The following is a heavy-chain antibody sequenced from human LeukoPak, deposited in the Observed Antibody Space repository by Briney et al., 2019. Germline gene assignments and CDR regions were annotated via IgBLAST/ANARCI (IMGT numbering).Heavy chain of an antibody. CDR2: LSYSGST. CDR3: AGITMVRGVSGY. CDR1: GGSISSSSYY. V-gene: IGHV4-39*07. D-gene: IGHD3-10*01. Sequence: SETLSLTCTVSGGSISSSSYYWGWIRQPPGKGLEWIGSLSYSGSTYYNPSLKSRVTISVDTSKNQFSLKLSSVTAADTAVYYCAGITMVRGVSGYWGQGTLVTVSS. J-gene: IGHJ4*02.